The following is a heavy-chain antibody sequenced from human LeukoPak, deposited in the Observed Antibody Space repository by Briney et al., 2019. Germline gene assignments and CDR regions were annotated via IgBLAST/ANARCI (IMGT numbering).Heavy chain of an antibody. Sequence: SETLSLTCTVSGGSICSGDYYWSWIRQPPGKGLEWIGYIYYSGSTYYNPSLKSRVTISVDTSKNQFSLKLSSVTAADTAVYYCAAGPGNWFDPWGQGTLVTVSS. CDR1: GGSICSGDYY. V-gene: IGHV4-30-4*08. J-gene: IGHJ5*02. CDR3: AAGPGNWFDP. D-gene: IGHD2-8*02. CDR2: IYYSGST.